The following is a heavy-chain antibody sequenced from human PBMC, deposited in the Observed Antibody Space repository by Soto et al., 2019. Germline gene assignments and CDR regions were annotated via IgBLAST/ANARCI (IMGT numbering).Heavy chain of an antibody. J-gene: IGHJ2*01. Sequence: QVPLVQSGAEVKKPGASVKVSCKASGYTFTSYGISWVRQAPGQGLEWMGWISAYNGNINYAKKFQGRVTMTTDTSTSTAYMALRSVRSDDLAVYSCARVGGDYSDWYFDLWGRCTLVTVSS. D-gene: IGHD2-21*02. CDR1: GYTFTSYG. CDR3: ARVGGDYSDWYFDL. CDR2: ISAYNGNI. V-gene: IGHV1-18*03.